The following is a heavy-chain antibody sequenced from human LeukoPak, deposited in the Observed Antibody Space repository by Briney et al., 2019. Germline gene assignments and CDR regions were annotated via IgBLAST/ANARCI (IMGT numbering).Heavy chain of an antibody. CDR3: ARVGIGGLTGYFDY. J-gene: IGHJ4*02. V-gene: IGHV3-30*04. CDR2: ISYDGSNK. Sequence: PGGSLRLSCAASGFTFSSYAMHWVRQAPGKGLEWVAVISYDGSNKYYADSVKGRFNISRDNSKNTLYLQMNSLRAEDTAVYYCARVGIGGLTGYFDYWGQGTLVTVSS. CDR1: GFTFSSYA. D-gene: IGHD7-27*01.